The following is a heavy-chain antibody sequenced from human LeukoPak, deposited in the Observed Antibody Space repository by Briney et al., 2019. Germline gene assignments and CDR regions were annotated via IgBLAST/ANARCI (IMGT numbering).Heavy chain of an antibody. Sequence: GGSLRLSCVASGFTFSTDNMNWVRQAPGKGLDWVAFIDAGGNYIQYADSVKRRFIISRDNAQNSLFLEVNSLRVEDTAVYYCARDKGLAIRAYDIWGQGTMVTVSS. D-gene: IGHD3-9*01. V-gene: IGHV3-21*06. J-gene: IGHJ3*02. CDR1: GFTFSTDN. CDR2: IDAGGNYI. CDR3: ARDKGLAIRAYDI.